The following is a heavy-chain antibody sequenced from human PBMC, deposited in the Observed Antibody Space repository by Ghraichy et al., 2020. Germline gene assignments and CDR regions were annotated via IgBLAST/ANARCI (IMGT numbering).Heavy chain of an antibody. Sequence: GGSLRLSCAASGFRFDDYAMHWVRQFPGKGLEWVALISGDSSKTYYAGSVRGRFTISRDNNNMSLYLQMSSLRREDTAVYYCAKEWKISYSSYYFDGMDIWGLGTTVTVSS. CDR1: GFRFDDYA. CDR3: AKEWKISYSSYYFDGMDI. J-gene: IGHJ6*02. V-gene: IGHV3-43*02. D-gene: IGHD2-21*01. CDR2: ISGDSSKT.